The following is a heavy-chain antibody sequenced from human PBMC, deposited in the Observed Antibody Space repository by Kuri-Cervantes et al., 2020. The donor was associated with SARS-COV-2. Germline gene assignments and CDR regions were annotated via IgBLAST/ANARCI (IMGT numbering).Heavy chain of an antibody. V-gene: IGHV3-21*01. CDR2: ISSSSSYI. CDR3: ARDRYNWNIDY. Sequence: GSLRLSCAASGFTFSSYAMNWVRQAPGKGLEWVSSISSSSSYIYYADSVKGRFTISRDNAKNSLYLQMNSLRAEDTAVYYCARDRYNWNIDYWGQGTLVTVSS. D-gene: IGHD1-20*01. J-gene: IGHJ4*02. CDR1: GFTFSSYA.